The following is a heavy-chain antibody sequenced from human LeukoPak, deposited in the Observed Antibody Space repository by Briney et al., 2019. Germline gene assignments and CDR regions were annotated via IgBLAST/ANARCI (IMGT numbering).Heavy chain of an antibody. CDR2: IYYLGTT. CDR3: AVTWNADRTFAP. J-gene: IGHJ5*02. Sequence: PSETLSLTCTVSGGSISSGSYYYSWIRQPAGKGLEWIGHIYYLGTTNYNPSLRSRVTISMDASKNQFSLNLTSVTAADTAVYYCAVTWNADRTFAPWGQGILVTVSS. D-gene: IGHD1-1*01. CDR1: GGSISSGSYY. V-gene: IGHV4-61*10.